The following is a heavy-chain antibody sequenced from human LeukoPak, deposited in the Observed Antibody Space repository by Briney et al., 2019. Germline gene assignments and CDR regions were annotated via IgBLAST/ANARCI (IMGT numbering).Heavy chain of an antibody. V-gene: IGHV1-2*02. D-gene: IGHD4-11*01. Sequence: ASVKVSCKTSGYTFTDYYMHWVRQAPGLGLEWMGWVGGNSGDTNYTQKFQGRATMTRDTSISTAYMELSRLRLDDTAVYYCARLGMTTPGDHWGQGTLVTVSS. CDR2: VGGNSGDT. CDR1: GYTFTDYY. J-gene: IGHJ4*02. CDR3: ARLGMTTPGDH.